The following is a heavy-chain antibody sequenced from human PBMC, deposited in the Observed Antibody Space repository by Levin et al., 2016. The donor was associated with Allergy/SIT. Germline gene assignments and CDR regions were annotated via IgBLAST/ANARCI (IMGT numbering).Heavy chain of an antibody. CDR3: AREAPRGGLGWVRGAEYYFDY. J-gene: IGHJ4*02. D-gene: IGHD3-10*01. Sequence: WIRQPPGKGLEWIGYIYYSGSTNYNPSLKSRVTISVDTSKNQFSLKLSSVTAADTAVYYCAREAPRGGLGWVRGAEYYFDYWGQGTLVTVSS. CDR2: IYYSGST. V-gene: IGHV4-59*01.